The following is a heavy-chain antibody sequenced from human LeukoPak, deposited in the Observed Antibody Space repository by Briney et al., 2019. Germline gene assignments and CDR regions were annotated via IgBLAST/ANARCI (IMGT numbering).Heavy chain of an antibody. Sequence: PGGSLRLSCAASGFTFSDYYMSWIRQAPGKGLEWVSYISSSGSTIYYADSVKGRFTISRDNAKNSLYLQMNSLRAEDTAVYHCAKSFARQIVVVITVPNWFDPWGQGTLVTVSS. J-gene: IGHJ5*02. CDR1: GFTFSDYY. D-gene: IGHD3-22*01. V-gene: IGHV3-11*01. CDR3: AKSFARQIVVVITVPNWFDP. CDR2: ISSSGSTI.